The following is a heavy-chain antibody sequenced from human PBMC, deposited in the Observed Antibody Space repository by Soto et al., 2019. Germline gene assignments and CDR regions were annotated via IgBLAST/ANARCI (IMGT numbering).Heavy chain of an antibody. CDR1: GFTFSSYI. Sequence: GGSLRLSCAASGFTFSSYIMNWVRQAPGKGLEWVSSISSSSSYIYYADSVKGRFTISRDNAKNSLYLQMNSLRAEDTAVYYCERAHSNYDFWSGYYTGYYYYGMDVWGQVTQVAVSS. CDR3: ERAHSNYDFWSGYYTGYYYYGMDV. CDR2: ISSSSSYI. V-gene: IGHV3-21*01. D-gene: IGHD3-3*01. J-gene: IGHJ6*02.